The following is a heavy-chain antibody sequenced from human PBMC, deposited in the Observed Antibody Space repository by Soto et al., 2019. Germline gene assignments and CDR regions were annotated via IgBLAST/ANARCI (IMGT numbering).Heavy chain of an antibody. CDR2: IIPMFGTT. V-gene: IGHV1-69*01. J-gene: IGHJ4*02. Sequence: QVQLVQSGAEVKKPGSSVKVSCKASGGVFSSYVISWVRQAPGQGLEWMGGIIPMFGTTNYAQQFQGRVTITADESTTTAYMELNDLRSEDTAIYFCTRLLQTRILPDSWGQGTLVTVSS. CDR1: GGVFSSYV. CDR3: TRLLQTRILPDS.